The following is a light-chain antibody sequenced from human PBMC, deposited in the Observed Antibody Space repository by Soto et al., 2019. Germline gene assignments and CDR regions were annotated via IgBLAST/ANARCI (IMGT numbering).Light chain of an antibody. Sequence: EIVLTQSPGTLSLSPGEIATLSFSASQSVSSSYLAWYQQKRGQAPSFLIYSASSRASGIPDRFSGSGSATDFTLTISLLEPEDFAVYYCQQYGSSGTFGQGTKVDI. CDR2: SAS. J-gene: IGKJ1*01. CDR1: QSVSSSY. V-gene: IGKV3-20*01. CDR3: QQYGSSGT.